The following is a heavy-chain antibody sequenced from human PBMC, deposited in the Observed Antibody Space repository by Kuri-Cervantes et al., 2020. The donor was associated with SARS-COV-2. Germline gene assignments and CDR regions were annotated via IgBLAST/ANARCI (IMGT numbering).Heavy chain of an antibody. CDR1: GFTFSNYA. Sequence: GGSLRLSCAASGFTFSNYAMSWVRQAPGKGLEWVSATSGSGGSTYYADSVKGRFTISRDNSKNTLYLQMNSLRAEDTAVYYCAKDSRYDFWSGYYFDCWGQGTLVTVSS. V-gene: IGHV3-23*01. CDR2: TSGSGGST. J-gene: IGHJ4*02. D-gene: IGHD3-3*01. CDR3: AKDSRYDFWSGYYFDC.